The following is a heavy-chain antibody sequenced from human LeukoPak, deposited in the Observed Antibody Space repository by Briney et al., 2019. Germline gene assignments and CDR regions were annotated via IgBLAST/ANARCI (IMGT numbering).Heavy chain of an antibody. Sequence: ASVKVSCKASGYTFTSYGISWVRQAPGQGLEWMGWISAYNGNTNYAQKLQGRVTMTTDTSTSTAYMEPRSLRSDDTAVYYCARDKAVTTEVTQHFQHWGQGTLVTVSS. CDR3: ARDKAVTTEVTQHFQH. J-gene: IGHJ1*01. V-gene: IGHV1-18*01. CDR2: ISAYNGNT. CDR1: GYTFTSYG. D-gene: IGHD4-23*01.